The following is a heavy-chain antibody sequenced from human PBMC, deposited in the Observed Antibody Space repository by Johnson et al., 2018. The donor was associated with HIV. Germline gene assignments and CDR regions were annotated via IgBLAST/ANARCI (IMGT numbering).Heavy chain of an antibody. CDR1: GFTFSDHY. V-gene: IGHV3-7*05. J-gene: IGHJ3*02. CDR3: AREPRDDAFDI. Sequence: VQLVESGGGLVQPGGSLRLSCAASGFTFSDHYMDWLRQAPGKGLEWVANINQDGSEKLYVDSVKGRFTISRDNAKNSLYLQMNSLRAEDQAVYYCAREPRDDAFDIWGQGTMVTVSS. CDR2: INQDGSEK.